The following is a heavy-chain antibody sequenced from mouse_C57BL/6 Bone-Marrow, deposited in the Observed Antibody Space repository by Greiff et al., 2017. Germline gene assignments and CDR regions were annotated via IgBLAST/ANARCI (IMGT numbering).Heavy chain of an antibody. Sequence: EVQLQQSGPELVKPGASVKISCKASGYTFTDYYMNWVKQSHGKSLEWIGDINPNNGGTSYNQKFKGKATLTVDKSSSTAYMELRSLTSEDSAVYYCARGAPGSTVVAPYYFDYWGQGTTLTVSS. CDR2: INPNNGGT. J-gene: IGHJ2*01. V-gene: IGHV1-26*01. D-gene: IGHD1-1*01. CDR3: ARGAPGSTVVAPYYFDY. CDR1: GYTFTDYY.